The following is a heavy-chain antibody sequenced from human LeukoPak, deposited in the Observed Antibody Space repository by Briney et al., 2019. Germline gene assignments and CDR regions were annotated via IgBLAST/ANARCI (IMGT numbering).Heavy chain of an antibody. D-gene: IGHD2-2*01. CDR1: GYSFTSNY. V-gene: IGHV1-46*01. CDR3: VRDLGEYQPLLWIFFDY. J-gene: IGHJ4*02. CDR2: IYPRDGST. Sequence: ASVKVSCKASGYSFTSNYIHWVRQAPGQGLEWMGMIYPRDGSTSYAQKFQGRVTVTRDTSTSTAYMELRSLRSDDTAVYYCVRDLGEYQPLLWIFFDYWGQGTLVTVSS.